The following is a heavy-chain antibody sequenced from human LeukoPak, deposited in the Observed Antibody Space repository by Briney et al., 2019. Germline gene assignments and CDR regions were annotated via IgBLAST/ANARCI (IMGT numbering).Heavy chain of an antibody. Sequence: PSETLSLTRAVYGGSFSGYYWSWIRQPPGKGLEWIGEINHSGSTNYNPSLKSRVTISVDTSKNQFSLKLSSVTAADTAVYYCARAPGVRGSYRFSWFDPWGQGTLVTVSS. CDR3: ARAPGVRGSYRFSWFDP. J-gene: IGHJ5*02. D-gene: IGHD3-16*02. V-gene: IGHV4-34*01. CDR1: GGSFSGYY. CDR2: INHSGST.